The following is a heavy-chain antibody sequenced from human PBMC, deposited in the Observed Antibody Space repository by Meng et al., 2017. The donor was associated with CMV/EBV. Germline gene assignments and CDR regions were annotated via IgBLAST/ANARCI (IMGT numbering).Heavy chain of an antibody. V-gene: IGHV4-39*07. CDR2: IYYSGST. D-gene: IGHD3-22*01. J-gene: IGHJ4*02. Sequence: QLRLQGAGPGLVKPSETLSLTCTCSGGSISSSSYYWGWIRQPPGKGLEWIGSIYYSGSTYYNPSLKSRVTISVDTSKNQFSLKLSSVTAADTAVYYCARYYYDSSGYFDYWGQGTLVTVSS. CDR3: ARYYYDSSGYFDY. CDR1: GGSISSSSYY.